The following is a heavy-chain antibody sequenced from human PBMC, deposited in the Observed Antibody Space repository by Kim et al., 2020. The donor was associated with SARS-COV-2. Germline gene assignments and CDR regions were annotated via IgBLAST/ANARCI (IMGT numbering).Heavy chain of an antibody. D-gene: IGHD3-9*01. CDR1: GYTFTSYG. Sequence: ASVKVSCKASGYTFTSYGISWVRQAPGQGLEWMGWISAYNGNTNYAQKLQGRVTMTTDTSTSTAYMELRSLRSDDTAVYYCARDDFDWSDYYYGMDVWGQGTTVTVSS. CDR2: ISAYNGNT. V-gene: IGHV1-18*04. J-gene: IGHJ6*02. CDR3: ARDDFDWSDYYYGMDV.